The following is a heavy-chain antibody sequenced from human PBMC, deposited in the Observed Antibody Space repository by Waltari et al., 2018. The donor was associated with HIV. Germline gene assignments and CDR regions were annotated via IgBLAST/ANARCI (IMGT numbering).Heavy chain of an antibody. CDR2: MTPNGGNT. CDR1: GYTFTSYD. CDR3: ARGWGSGSSYYYYGMDV. Sequence: QVQLVQSGAEVKKPGASVKVSCKASGYTFTSYDINWVRQATGQGLEWMDGMTPNGGNTGYAQKFQGRFTMTRNTSISTAYMELSSLRSEDTAVYYCARGWGSGSSYYYYGMDVWGQGTTVTVSS. D-gene: IGHD3-10*01. J-gene: IGHJ6*02. V-gene: IGHV1-8*01.